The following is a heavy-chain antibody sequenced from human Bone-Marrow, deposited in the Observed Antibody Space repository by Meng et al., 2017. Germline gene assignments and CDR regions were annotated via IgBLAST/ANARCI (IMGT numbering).Heavy chain of an antibody. D-gene: IGHD3-22*01. V-gene: IGHV3-20*04. CDR3: ARYLDSSGYISPNDY. J-gene: IGHJ4*02. Sequence: GESLKISCAASGFTFDDYGMSWVRQAPGKGLEWVSGINWNGGSTGYADSVKGRFTISRDNAKNSLYLQMNSLRAEDTALYYCARYLDSSGYISPNDYWGQGKLVNGAS. CDR1: GFTFDDYG. CDR2: INWNGGST.